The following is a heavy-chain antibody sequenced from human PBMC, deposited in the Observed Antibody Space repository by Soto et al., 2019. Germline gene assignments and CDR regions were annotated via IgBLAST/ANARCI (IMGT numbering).Heavy chain of an antibody. V-gene: IGHV4-30-2*01. CDR1: GGSISSGDYS. Sequence: PSETLSLTCTVSGGSISSGDYSWSWIRQPPGKGLEWIGYIYHSGSTYYNPSLKSRVTISVDTSKNQFSLKLSSVTAADTAVYYCGFGRFPSPVFDIWGQGTMVTVSS. CDR2: IYHSGST. D-gene: IGHD3-10*01. CDR3: GFGRFPSPVFDI. J-gene: IGHJ3*02.